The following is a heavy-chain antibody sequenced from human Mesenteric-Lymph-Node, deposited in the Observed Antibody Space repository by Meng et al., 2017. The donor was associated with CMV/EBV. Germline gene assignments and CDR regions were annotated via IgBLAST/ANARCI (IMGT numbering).Heavy chain of an antibody. J-gene: IGHJ3*02. CDR1: SGSSY. CDR2: IFYSGST. D-gene: IGHD3-10*01. Sequence: SGSSYWSWIRQPPGKGLEYIGYIFYSGSTNYNPSLKSRVTISVDTSKNQFSLKLSSVTAADTAVYYCAREAGRGWGTYYNLDAFDIWGQGTVVTVSS. V-gene: IGHV4-61*01. CDR3: AREAGRGWGTYYNLDAFDI.